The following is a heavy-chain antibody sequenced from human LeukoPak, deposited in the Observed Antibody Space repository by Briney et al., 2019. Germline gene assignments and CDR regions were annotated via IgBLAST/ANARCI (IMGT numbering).Heavy chain of an antibody. CDR3: AKDLKTTVTTIFDY. CDR2: ISGRSGST. V-gene: IGHV3-23*01. CDR1: GFTFCSYA. Sequence: GGSLRLSCAASGFTFCSYAMSWVRQAPGKGLEWVSGISGRSGSTDYADSVKGRFAISRDNSKNTLYLQMNSLRAEDTAIYYCAKDLKTTVTTIFDYWGQGTLVTVSS. D-gene: IGHD4-17*01. J-gene: IGHJ4*02.